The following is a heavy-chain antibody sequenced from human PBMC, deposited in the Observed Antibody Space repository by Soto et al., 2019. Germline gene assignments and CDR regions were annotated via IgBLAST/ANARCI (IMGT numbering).Heavy chain of an antibody. CDR3: ARDPGIAVAGTLYYFDY. Sequence: WGSLRLSCAASGFTFSSYAMSWVRQAPGKGLEWVSAISGSGGSTYYADSVKGRFTISRDNSKNTLYLQMNSLRAEDTAVYYCARDPGIAVAGTLYYFDYWGQGTLVTVSS. CDR1: GFTFSSYA. CDR2: ISGSGGST. J-gene: IGHJ4*02. D-gene: IGHD6-19*01. V-gene: IGHV3-23*01.